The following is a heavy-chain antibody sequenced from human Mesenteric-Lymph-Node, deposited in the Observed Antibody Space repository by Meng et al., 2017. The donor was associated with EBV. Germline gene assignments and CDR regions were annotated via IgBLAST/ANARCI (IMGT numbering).Heavy chain of an antibody. CDR2: INHSGST. V-gene: IGHV4-34*01. CDR1: GGSFNTYY. J-gene: IGHJ4*02. Sequence: QVQLQQWGAXLLKPXXXLSLTCAVYGGSFNTYYWTWIRQPPGKGLEWIGEINHSGSTNYNPSLKSRVTISLDTSKNQFSLRLTSVTASDTAVYYCARMEWRRSVTMLYWGQGPLVTVSS. D-gene: IGHD5-12*01. CDR3: ARMEWRRSVTMLY.